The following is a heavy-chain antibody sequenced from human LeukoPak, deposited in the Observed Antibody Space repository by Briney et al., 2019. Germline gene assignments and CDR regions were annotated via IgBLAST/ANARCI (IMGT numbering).Heavy chain of an antibody. Sequence: GGSLRLSCAASGFTFTSYGMSWVRQAPGKGLEWVSCISGSGGNTYYADSVKGRFTISRDNSKNTLYLQMNSPRAEDTAVYYCAKDPERWLQLRLGFSDWGQGTLVTVSS. CDR3: AKDPERWLQLRLGFSD. CDR2: ISGSGGNT. CDR1: GFTFTSYG. D-gene: IGHD5-24*01. J-gene: IGHJ4*02. V-gene: IGHV3-23*01.